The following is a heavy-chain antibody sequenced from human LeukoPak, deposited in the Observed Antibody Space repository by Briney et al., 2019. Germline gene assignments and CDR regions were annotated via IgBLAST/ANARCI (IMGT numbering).Heavy chain of an antibody. Sequence: QPGGSLRLSCAASGFTFSSYAMSWVRQAPGKGLEWVSVISGSGGSTYYADSVKGRFTISRDNSKNTLYLQMNSLRAEDTAVYYCAKDRLMRSHSYGVFLDRWGQGTLVTVSS. CDR3: AKDRLMRSHSYGVFLDR. CDR1: GFTFSSYA. D-gene: IGHD5-18*01. V-gene: IGHV3-23*01. J-gene: IGHJ4*02. CDR2: ISGSGGST.